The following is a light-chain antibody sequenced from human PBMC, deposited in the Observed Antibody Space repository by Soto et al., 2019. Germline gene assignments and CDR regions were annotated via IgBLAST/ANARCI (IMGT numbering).Light chain of an antibody. CDR2: GNS. CDR1: SSNIGAGYD. Sequence: QPVLTQPPSVSGAPGQRVTISCNGSSSNIGAGYDVHWYQQLPGTAPKLLIYGNSNRPSGVPDRFSGSKSGTSASLAITGLQAEDEADYYCQSYDSSLDVVFGGGTKVTVL. V-gene: IGLV1-40*01. J-gene: IGLJ2*01. CDR3: QSYDSSLDVV.